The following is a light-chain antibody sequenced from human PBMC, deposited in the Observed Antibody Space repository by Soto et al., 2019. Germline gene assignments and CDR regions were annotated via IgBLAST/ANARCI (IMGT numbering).Light chain of an antibody. CDR3: QQYFTAAPRYT. V-gene: IGKV3-20*01. CDR1: QPVSTNY. J-gene: IGKJ2*01. Sequence: DIVLTQSPGTLSLSPGDRATLSCRASQPVSTNYLAWYQQKPGQAPTLLVYAASRRAAGIPDRFSGSGSGTDFTLTITRLEPEEVAVYFCQQYFTAAPRYTFGQGTKVDIK. CDR2: AAS.